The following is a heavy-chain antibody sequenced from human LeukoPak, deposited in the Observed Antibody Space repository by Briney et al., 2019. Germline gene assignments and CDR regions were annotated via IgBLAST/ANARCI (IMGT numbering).Heavy chain of an antibody. CDR1: GFTFSYYY. J-gene: IGHJ4*02. Sequence: GGSLRLSCAASGFTFSYYYMSWIRQAPGKGLEWVSYISGSGSTTYYADSVKGRFTISRDNAKNSLYLQMNSLRAEDTAVYYCARDPSRGYSYGYGDYWGQGSLVTVSS. D-gene: IGHD5-18*01. CDR2: ISGSGSTT. CDR3: ARDPSRGYSYGYGDY. V-gene: IGHV3-11*01.